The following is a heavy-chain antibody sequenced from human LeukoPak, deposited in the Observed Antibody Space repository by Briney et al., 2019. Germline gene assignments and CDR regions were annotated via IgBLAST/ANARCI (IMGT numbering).Heavy chain of an antibody. CDR3: ATQVPYCSGGSCFDHFDY. Sequence: ASVKVSCKASGYTFTSYYMHWVRQAPGQGLEWMGLINPSGGSTSYAQKFQGRVTMTRDTSTSTVYMELSSLRSEDTAVYYCATQVPYCSGGSCFDHFDYWGQGTLVTVSS. J-gene: IGHJ4*02. V-gene: IGHV1-46*01. D-gene: IGHD2-15*01. CDR2: INPSGGST. CDR1: GYTFTSYY.